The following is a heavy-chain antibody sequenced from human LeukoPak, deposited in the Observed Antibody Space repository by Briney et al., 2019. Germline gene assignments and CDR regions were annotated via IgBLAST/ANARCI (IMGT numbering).Heavy chain of an antibody. V-gene: IGHV3-53*01. Sequence: GGSLRLSCTVSGFTVSINSMSWVRQAPGKGLEWVSVIYSGGSTYYADSVRGRFTISRDNSKNTLYLQMNSLRAEDTAVYYCARGGGLYYFDYWGQGTLVTVSS. D-gene: IGHD2-15*01. CDR3: ARGGGLYYFDY. CDR2: IYSGGST. J-gene: IGHJ4*02. CDR1: GFTVSINS.